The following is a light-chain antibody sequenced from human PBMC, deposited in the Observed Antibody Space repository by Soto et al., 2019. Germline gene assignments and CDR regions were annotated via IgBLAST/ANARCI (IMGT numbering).Light chain of an antibody. J-gene: IGKJ1*01. CDR1: QSINTN. Sequence: ETVMTQSPATLSVSPGERATFSCRASQSINTNLAWFQLKPVQAPRLLIYGASIRAAGIPARFSGSGSGTEFSLTISSLQSEGFGVFFCQQYDQWWTFGQGTKVDIK. V-gene: IGKV3-15*01. CDR3: QQYDQWWT. CDR2: GAS.